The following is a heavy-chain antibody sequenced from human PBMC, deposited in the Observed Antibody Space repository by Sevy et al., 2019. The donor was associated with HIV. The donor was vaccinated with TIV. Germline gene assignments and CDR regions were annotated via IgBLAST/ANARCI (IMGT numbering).Heavy chain of an antibody. J-gene: IGHJ6*02. CDR3: ARAYCSSTSCYDDYYYYGMDV. CDR1: GFTFSSYS. V-gene: IGHV3-48*01. CDR2: ISSSSSTI. D-gene: IGHD2-2*01. Sequence: GGSLRLSCAASGFTFSSYSMNWVRQAPGKGLEWVSYISSSSSTIYYADSVKGRFTISRDNAKNSLYLQMNSLRAEDTAVYYCARAYCSSTSCYDDYYYYGMDVWGQGTTVTVSS.